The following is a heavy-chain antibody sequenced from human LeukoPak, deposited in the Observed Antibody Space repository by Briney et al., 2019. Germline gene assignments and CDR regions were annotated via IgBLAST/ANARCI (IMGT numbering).Heavy chain of an antibody. CDR1: GYTFTSYY. CDR3: ARGLWVTTFLSPLDY. J-gene: IGHJ4*02. Sequence: ASVKVSCKASGYTFTSYYLHWVRQAPGQGLEWMGIINPSGGSTSYAQKFQGRVTMTRDTSTSTVYMELSSLRSEDTAVYYCARGLWVTTFLSPLDYWGQGTLVTVSS. CDR2: INPSGGST. D-gene: IGHD4-17*01. V-gene: IGHV1-46*01.